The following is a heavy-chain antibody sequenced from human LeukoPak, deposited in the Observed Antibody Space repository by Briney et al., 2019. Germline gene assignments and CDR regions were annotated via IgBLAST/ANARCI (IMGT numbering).Heavy chain of an antibody. J-gene: IGHJ4*02. CDR1: GGSVSSSNW. CDR2: IYHSGST. Sequence: SETLSLTCAVSGGSVSSSNWWSWVRQPPGKGLEWIGEIYHSGSTNYNPSLKSRVTISVDKSKNQFSLKLSSVTAADTAVYYCAREKVAGATTNFDYWGQGTLVTVSS. D-gene: IGHD1-26*01. V-gene: IGHV4-4*02. CDR3: AREKVAGATTNFDY.